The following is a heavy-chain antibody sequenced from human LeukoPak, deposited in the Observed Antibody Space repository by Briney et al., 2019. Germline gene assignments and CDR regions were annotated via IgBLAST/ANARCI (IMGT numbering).Heavy chain of an antibody. CDR2: ISGSGVSI. CDR3: AKGIQKISVGYFDL. J-gene: IGHJ2*01. V-gene: IGHV3-23*01. Sequence: GGSLRLSCAVSGFTYSSYAMAWVRQAPGEGLEWVSAISGSGVSIYDADSVKGRFIISRDNSKNTLYLQMNSLRAEDTAVYYCAKGIQKISVGYFDLWGRGTLVTVSS. CDR1: GFTYSSYA. D-gene: IGHD2-21*01.